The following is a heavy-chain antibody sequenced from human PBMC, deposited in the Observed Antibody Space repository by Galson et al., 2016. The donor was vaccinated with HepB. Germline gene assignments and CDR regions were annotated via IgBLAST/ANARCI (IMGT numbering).Heavy chain of an antibody. D-gene: IGHD6-19*01. V-gene: IGHV3-23*01. Sequence: SLRLSCAAFGFTFGRYAMSWVRQAPGKGLEWVSAISGDCGSTYYAGSVQGRFTSSRDRSTNTMYLQMDSLRTDDTAVYYCARFTQEWLDRVYYFDYWGQGTLVTVSS. J-gene: IGHJ4*02. CDR2: ISGDCGST. CDR3: ARFTQEWLDRVYYFDY. CDR1: GFTFGRYA.